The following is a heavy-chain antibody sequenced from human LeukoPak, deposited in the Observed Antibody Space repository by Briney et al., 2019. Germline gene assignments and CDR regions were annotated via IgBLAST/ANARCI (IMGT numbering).Heavy chain of an antibody. D-gene: IGHD6-19*01. CDR2: IDYSGST. J-gene: IGHJ4*02. CDR3: ARDHGSGWTWAYDY. Sequence: SETLSLTCSVSGGSITGSSYAWGWIRQPPTKGPEWIGNIDYSGSTNYNPSLKSRVTISVDTSKNQFSLKLSSVTAADTAVYYCARDHGSGWTWAYDYWGQGTLVTVSS. CDR1: GGSITGSSYA. V-gene: IGHV4-39*07.